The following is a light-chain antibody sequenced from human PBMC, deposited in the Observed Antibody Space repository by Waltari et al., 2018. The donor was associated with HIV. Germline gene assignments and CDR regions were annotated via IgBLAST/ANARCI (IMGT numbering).Light chain of an antibody. V-gene: IGLV1-47*01. CDR1: SSNLGSNY. CDR3: AAWDDSLSVLYV. J-gene: IGLJ1*01. CDR2: RNS. Sequence: QSVLTQPPSASGTPGQRVTISCSGSSSNLGSNYVHWYQQLPGTATKLLIYRNSQRPSGVADRFSGSKSGTSASLAISGLRSEDEADYYCAAWDDSLSVLYVFGTGTKVTVL.